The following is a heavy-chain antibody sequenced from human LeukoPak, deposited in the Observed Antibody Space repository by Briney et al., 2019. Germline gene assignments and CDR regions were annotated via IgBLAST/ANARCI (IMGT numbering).Heavy chain of an antibody. V-gene: IGHV3-21*01. CDR1: GFTFSSYN. CDR2: ISSSSDYI. D-gene: IGHD5-18*01. Sequence: GGSLRLSCAASGFTFSSYNMNWVRQAPGKGLEWVSSISSSSDYIYYADSVKGRFTISRDNAKNSLYLQMNSLRAEDTAVYYCAKRGTAFGNSYGYVDSWGQGTQVTVSS. J-gene: IGHJ5*02. CDR3: AKRGTAFGNSYGYVDS.